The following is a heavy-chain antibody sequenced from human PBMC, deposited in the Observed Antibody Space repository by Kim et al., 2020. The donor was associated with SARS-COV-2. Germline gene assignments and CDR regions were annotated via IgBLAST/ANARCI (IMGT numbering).Heavy chain of an antibody. CDR2: INHSGST. D-gene: IGHD5-18*01. J-gene: IGHJ4*02. V-gene: IGHV4-34*01. CDR1: GGSFSGYY. CDR3: ARDRQLWSYYFDY. Sequence: SETLSLTCAVYGGSFSGYYWSWIRQPPGKGLEWIGEINHSGSTNYNPSLKSRVTISVDTSKNQFSLKLSSVTAADTAVYYCARDRQLWSYYFDYWGQGTLVTVSS.